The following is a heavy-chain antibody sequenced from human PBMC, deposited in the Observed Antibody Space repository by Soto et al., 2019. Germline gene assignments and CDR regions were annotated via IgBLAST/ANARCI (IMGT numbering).Heavy chain of an antibody. D-gene: IGHD6-19*01. CDR1: GYSFTSYW. Sequence: EVQLVQYGAEVKKPGESLRISCKGSGYSFTSYWISWVRQMPGKGLEWMGRIDPSDSYTNYSPSFQGHVTISADKSISTAYLQCSSLKASDTAMYYCARHAGGRYNCFDPWGQGTLVTVSS. J-gene: IGHJ5*02. CDR2: IDPSDSYT. CDR3: ARHAGGRYNCFDP. V-gene: IGHV5-10-1*01.